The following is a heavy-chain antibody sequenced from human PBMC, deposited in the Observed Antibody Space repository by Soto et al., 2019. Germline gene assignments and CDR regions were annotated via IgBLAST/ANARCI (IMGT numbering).Heavy chain of an antibody. J-gene: IGHJ4*02. CDR3: ARSVGWLGSLDF. Sequence: QVQLVQSGAEVKKPGASVKVSCKASGYTFTSYDINWVRQATGQGLEWMGWMNPNSGNTGYAHKFQGRGTMTRNTSISTAYMELSSLRSDDPAVYYCARSVGWLGSLDFWGPGTLVTVSS. V-gene: IGHV1-8*01. CDR2: MNPNSGNT. D-gene: IGHD6-19*01. CDR1: GYTFTSYD.